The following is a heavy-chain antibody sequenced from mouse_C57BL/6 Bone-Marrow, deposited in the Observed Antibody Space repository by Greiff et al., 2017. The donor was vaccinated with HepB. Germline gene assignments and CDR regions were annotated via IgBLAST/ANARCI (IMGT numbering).Heavy chain of an antibody. D-gene: IGHD3-2*02. J-gene: IGHJ3*01. V-gene: IGHV5-4*01. CDR2: ISDGGSYT. CDR3: AREDSAGYFAY. CDR1: GFTFSSYA. Sequence: EVKLVESGGGLVKPGGSLKLSCAASGFTFSSYAMSWVRQTPEKRLEWVATISDGGSYTYYPDNVKGRFTISRDNAKNNLYLQMSHLKSEDTAMYYCAREDSAGYFAYWGQGTLVTVSA.